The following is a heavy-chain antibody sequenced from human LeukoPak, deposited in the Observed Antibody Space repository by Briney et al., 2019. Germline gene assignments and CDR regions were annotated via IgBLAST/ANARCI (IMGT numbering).Heavy chain of an antibody. CDR3: AKEFAVAGTACFDY. J-gene: IGHJ4*02. V-gene: IGHV3-23*01. D-gene: IGHD6-19*01. CDR1: GFTFSSYA. CDR2: ISGSGGST. Sequence: SFKASGFTFSSYAMGWVRQAPGKGLEWVSAISGSGGSTYYADSVKGRFTISRDNSKNTLYLQMNSLRAEDTAVYYCAKEFAVAGTACFDYWGQGTLVTVSS.